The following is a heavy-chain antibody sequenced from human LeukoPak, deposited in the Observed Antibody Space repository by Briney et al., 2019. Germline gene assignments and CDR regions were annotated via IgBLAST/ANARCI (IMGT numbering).Heavy chain of an antibody. J-gene: IGHJ4*02. CDR2: NNHSGST. D-gene: IGHD6-6*01. V-gene: IGHV4-34*01. CDR3: ARGLRIAARLRDY. Sequence: SETLSLTCAVYGGSFSGYYWSWIRQPPGKGLEWIGENNHSGSTNYNPSLKSRVTISVDTSKNQFSLKLSSVTAADTAVYYCARGLRIAARLRDYWGQGTLVTVSS. CDR1: GGSFSGYY.